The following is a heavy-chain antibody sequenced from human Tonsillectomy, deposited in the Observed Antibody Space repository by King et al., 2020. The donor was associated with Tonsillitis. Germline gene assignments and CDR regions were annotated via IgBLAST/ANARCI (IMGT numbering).Heavy chain of an antibody. CDR3: ARDIDDYGDSVGYFDS. Sequence: VQLVESGGGVVQPGRSLRLSCAASGFTFSTYALHWVRQAPGKGLEWVAVISYDGSTKYYADSVKGRFTISRDNSKNTLSLQMNSLRADDTAVYYCARDIDDYGDSVGYFDSWGQGTLVPVSS. CDR2: ISYDGSTK. J-gene: IGHJ4*02. V-gene: IGHV3-30-3*01. CDR1: GFTFSTYA. D-gene: IGHD4-17*01.